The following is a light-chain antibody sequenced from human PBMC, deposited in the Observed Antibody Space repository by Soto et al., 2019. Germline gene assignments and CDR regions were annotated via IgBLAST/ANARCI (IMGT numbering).Light chain of an antibody. CDR2: DVS. CDR1: SSDVGDDDY. CDR3: SSHTTTTLVV. V-gene: IGLV2-14*03. J-gene: IGLJ2*01. Sequence: QSVLTQPASVSGSPGQSITISCTGTSSDVGDDDYVSWYQQHPGKAPKLMIHDVSKRPAGVSNRFSGSKSGNTASLTISGLQAEDEADYYCSSHTTTTLVVFGGVTKLTVL.